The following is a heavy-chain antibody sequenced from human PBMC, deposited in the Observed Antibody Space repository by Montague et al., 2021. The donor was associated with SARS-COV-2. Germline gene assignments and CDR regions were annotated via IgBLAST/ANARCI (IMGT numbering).Heavy chain of an antibody. CDR1: GVSITSYY. CDR3: VRDGGNWYYFDY. J-gene: IGHJ4*02. Sequence: SETLSLTCSISGVSITSYYWSWVRQPAGKGLEWIGHIYASGSTNYSPSLNSRVRLSKGNPKNQFSLKLESLTAADTAVYYCVRDGGNWYYFDYWGQGALVTVSS. V-gene: IGHV4-4*07. CDR2: IYASGST. D-gene: IGHD3-16*01.